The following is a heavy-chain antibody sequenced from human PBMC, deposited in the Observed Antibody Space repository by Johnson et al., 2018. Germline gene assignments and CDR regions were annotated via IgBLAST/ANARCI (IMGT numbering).Heavy chain of an antibody. CDR3: ARYDSNAFDI. CDR1: GGTFSSYA. J-gene: IGHJ3*02. V-gene: IGHV1-69*01. CDR2: IIPIFGTA. D-gene: IGHD3-22*01. Sequence: VQLVESGAEVKKXGSSXKVXCKASGGTFSSYAISWVRQAPGQGLEWMGGIIPIFGTANYAQKFQGRVTITADEATSTAYMELSSLRSEDTAVYYCARYDSNAFDIWGQGTMVTVSS.